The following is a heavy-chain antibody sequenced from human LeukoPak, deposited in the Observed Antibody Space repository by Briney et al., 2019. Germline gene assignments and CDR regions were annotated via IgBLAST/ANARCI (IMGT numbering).Heavy chain of an antibody. CDR2: MNPNSGNT. D-gene: IGHD3-22*01. CDR1: GYTCTSYD. CDR3: ARGPAMIVVVITGTYYFDY. V-gene: IGHV1-8*01. J-gene: IGHJ4*02. Sequence: ASVKVSCKASGYTCTSYDINWVRQATGQGLEWMGWMNPNSGNTGYAQKFQGRVTMTRNTSISTAYMELSSLRSEDTAVYYCARGPAMIVVVITGTYYFDYWGQGTLVTVSS.